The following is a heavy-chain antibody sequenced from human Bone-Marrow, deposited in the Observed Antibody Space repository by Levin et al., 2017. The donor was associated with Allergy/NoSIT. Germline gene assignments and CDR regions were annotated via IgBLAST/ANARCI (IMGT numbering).Heavy chain of an antibody. D-gene: IGHD3-16*01. CDR3: ARGGREVDC. CDR2: IIGSGTT. V-gene: IGHV3-23*01. Sequence: GGSLRLSCAASGFTFSSYTMSRVRQAPGKGLEWVSSIIGSGTTYFADSVKGRFTISRDNSKNTVYLQMNSLRAEDTAVYYCARGGREVDCWGQGTLVTVSS. CDR1: GFTFSSYT. J-gene: IGHJ4*02.